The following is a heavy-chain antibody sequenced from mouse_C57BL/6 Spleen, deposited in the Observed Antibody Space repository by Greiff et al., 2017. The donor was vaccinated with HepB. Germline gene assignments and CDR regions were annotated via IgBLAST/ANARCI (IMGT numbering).Heavy chain of an antibody. Sequence: VQLKESGEGLVKPGGSLKLSCAASGFTFSSYAMSWVRQTPEKRLEWVAYISSGGDYIYYADTVKGRFTISRDNARNTLYLQMSSLKSEDTAMYYCTRSYDYLYAMDYWGQGTSVTVSS. CDR2: ISSGGDYI. D-gene: IGHD2-4*01. J-gene: IGHJ4*01. V-gene: IGHV5-9-1*02. CDR1: GFTFSSYA. CDR3: TRSYDYLYAMDY.